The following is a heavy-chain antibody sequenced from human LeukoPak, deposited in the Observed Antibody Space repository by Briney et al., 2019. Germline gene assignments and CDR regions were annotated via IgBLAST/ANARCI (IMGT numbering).Heavy chain of an antibody. D-gene: IGHD1-26*01. J-gene: IGHJ5*02. CDR2: ITPIIDSA. V-gene: IGHV1-69*08. Sequence: SVKVSCKASGGTLTSHTFSWVRQAPGQGLEWMGRITPIIDSAKYAENFQDRVTITADKSTSTVYMELSSLRSEDTAVYFCARVNLRGSQYNWFDPWGQGTLVTVSS. CDR1: GGTLTSHT. CDR3: ARVNLRGSQYNWFDP.